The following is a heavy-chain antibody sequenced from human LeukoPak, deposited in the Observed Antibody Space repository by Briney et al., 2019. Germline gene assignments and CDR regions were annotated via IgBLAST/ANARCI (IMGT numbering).Heavy chain of an antibody. CDR1: GFTFSSYL. J-gene: IGHJ4*02. D-gene: IGHD3-10*01. V-gene: IGHV3-7*01. Sequence: GGSLRLSCAASGFTFSSYLMSWVRQAPGKGLEWVANIKQDGSEKYYVDSVKGRFTISRDNAKNSLYLQMNSLRAEDTAVYYCARAWVLWFGELPYYFDYWGQGTLVTVSS. CDR2: IKQDGSEK. CDR3: ARAWVLWFGELPYYFDY.